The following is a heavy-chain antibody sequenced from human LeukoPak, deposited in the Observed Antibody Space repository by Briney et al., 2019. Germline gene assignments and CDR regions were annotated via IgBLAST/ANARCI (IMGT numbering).Heavy chain of an antibody. CDR3: ARSWGIAAAGTD. D-gene: IGHD6-13*01. CDR2: MNPNSGNT. CDR1: GYTFTSYD. V-gene: IGHV1-8*01. Sequence: ASVKVSCKASGYTFTSYDINWVRQATGQGLEWMGWMNPNSGNTGYAQKFQGRVTMTRNTSISTAYMELSSLRSEDTAVYYCARSWGIAAAGTDWGQGTLVTVSS. J-gene: IGHJ4*02.